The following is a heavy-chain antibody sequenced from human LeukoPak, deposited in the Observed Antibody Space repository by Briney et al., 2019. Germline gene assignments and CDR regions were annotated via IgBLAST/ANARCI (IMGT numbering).Heavy chain of an antibody. CDR2: ISSSGSTI. D-gene: IGHD3-22*01. Sequence: GGSLRLSCEGSGFRFINFEMNWVRQAPGKGLEWVSYISSSGSTIYYADSVKGRFTISRDNAKNSLYLQMNSLRAEDTAVYYCARATYDSSGYYYYYYGMDVWGQGTTVTVSS. CDR1: GFRFINFE. V-gene: IGHV3-48*03. CDR3: ARATYDSSGYYYYYYGMDV. J-gene: IGHJ6*02.